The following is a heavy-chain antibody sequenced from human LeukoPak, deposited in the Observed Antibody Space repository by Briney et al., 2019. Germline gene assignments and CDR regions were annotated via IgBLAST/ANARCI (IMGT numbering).Heavy chain of an antibody. J-gene: IGHJ6*02. CDR2: ISGSGGST. Sequence: GSLRLSCAASGFTFSSYAMSWVRQAPGKGLEWVSAISGSGGSTYYADSVKGRFTISRGNSKNTLYLQMNSLRAEDTAVYYCAKKIGSGYYYYYYGMDVWGQGTTVTVSS. V-gene: IGHV3-23*01. D-gene: IGHD3-10*01. CDR3: AKKIGSGYYYYYYGMDV. CDR1: GFTFSSYA.